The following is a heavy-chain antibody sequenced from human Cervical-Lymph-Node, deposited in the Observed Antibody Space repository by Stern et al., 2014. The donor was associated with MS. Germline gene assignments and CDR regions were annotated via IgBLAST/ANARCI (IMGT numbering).Heavy chain of an antibody. CDR2: ISYSGST. Sequence: QVQLQESGPGLVKPSETLSLTCAVSGGSIYSNSYYWAWIRQPPGKGLEWIGSISYSGSTHYNPSLTSRVIISVDTSKNHLSLKLSSVPAADTAVYYCARRHYCSGGACYSYDYWGQGTLVTVSS. V-gene: IGHV4-39*02. CDR3: ARRHYCSGGACYSYDY. J-gene: IGHJ4*02. D-gene: IGHD2-15*01. CDR1: GGSIYSNSYY.